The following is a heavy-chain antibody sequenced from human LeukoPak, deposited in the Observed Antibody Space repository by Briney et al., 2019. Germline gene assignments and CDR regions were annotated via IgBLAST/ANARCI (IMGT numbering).Heavy chain of an antibody. CDR2: MNPNSGNT. CDR3: ARALLGYCSSTSCSPEVKCIGY. J-gene: IGHJ4*02. V-gene: IGHV1-8*01. D-gene: IGHD2-2*01. CDR1: GYTFTSYD. Sequence: VKVSCKASGYTFTSYDINWVRQATGQGLEWMGWMNPNSGNTGYAQKFQGRVTMTRNTSISTAYMELSSLRSEDTAVYYCARALLGYCSSTSCSPEVKCIGYWGQGTLVTVSS.